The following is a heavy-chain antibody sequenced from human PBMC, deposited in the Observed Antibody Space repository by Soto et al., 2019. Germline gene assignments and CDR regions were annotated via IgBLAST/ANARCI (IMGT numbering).Heavy chain of an antibody. Sequence: QVQRVQSGSELKKPGASVKVSCKASGYTFTSYAMNWVRQAPGQGLGWMGWINTNTGNPTYAQGFTGRFVFSLDTSVNPAYLQVFSLKAEDPAVYYCARELTIFGAPEEVWGQGTTVTVAS. CDR3: ARELTIFGAPEEV. CDR2: INTNTGNP. D-gene: IGHD3-3*01. V-gene: IGHV7-4-1*01. J-gene: IGHJ6*02. CDR1: GYTFTSYA.